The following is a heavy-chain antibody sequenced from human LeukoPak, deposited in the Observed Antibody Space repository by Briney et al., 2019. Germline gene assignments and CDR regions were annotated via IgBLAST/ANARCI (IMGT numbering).Heavy chain of an antibody. J-gene: IGHJ4*02. V-gene: IGHV3-48*04. Sequence: PGRSLRLSCAASGFIFSSYSMNWVRQAPGKGLEWVSYISSSSSTIYYADSVKGRFTISRDNAKNSLYLQMNSLRAEDTAVYYCAKGDGYKIGGLDYWGRGTLVTVSS. CDR3: AKGDGYKIGGLDY. CDR1: GFIFSSYS. CDR2: ISSSSSTI. D-gene: IGHD5-24*01.